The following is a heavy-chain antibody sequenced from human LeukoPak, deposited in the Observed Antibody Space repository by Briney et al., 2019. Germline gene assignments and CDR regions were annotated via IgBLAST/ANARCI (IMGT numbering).Heavy chain of an antibody. CDR1: GGSISSGSYY. V-gene: IGHV4-61*02. CDR2: IYTSGST. D-gene: IGHD2-2*01. J-gene: IGHJ4*02. CDR3: ARHHYQLSALDY. Sequence: PSQTLSLTCTVSGGSISSGSYYWSWIRQPAGKGLEWIGRIYTSGSTNYNPSLKSRVTISTDTSKNQFSLRLSSVTAADTAVYYCARHHYQLSALDYWGQGTLVTVSS.